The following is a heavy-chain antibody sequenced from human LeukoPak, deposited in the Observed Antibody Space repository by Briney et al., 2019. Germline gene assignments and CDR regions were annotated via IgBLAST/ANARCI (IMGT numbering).Heavy chain of an antibody. Sequence: PGGSLRLSCAASGFTFSSYGMHWVRQDPGKGLEWVAVISYDGSNKYYADSVKGRFTISRDNSKNTLYLQMNSLRAEDTAVYYCAKDKRGWLQFYFDYWGQGTLVTVSS. J-gene: IGHJ4*02. CDR2: ISYDGSNK. CDR1: GFTFSSYG. D-gene: IGHD5-24*01. V-gene: IGHV3-30*18. CDR3: AKDKRGWLQFYFDY.